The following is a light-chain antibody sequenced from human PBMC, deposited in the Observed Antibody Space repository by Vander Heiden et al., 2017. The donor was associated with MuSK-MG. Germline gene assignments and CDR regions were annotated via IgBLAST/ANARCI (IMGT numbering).Light chain of an antibody. CDR1: QSVLYSSNNKSY. V-gene: IGKV4-1*01. CDR3: QQYESTPWT. Sequence: DIVMTQSPDSLAVSLGVRATINCKSSQSVLYSSNNKSYLAWYQQKPGQPPKLLIYWASTRESGVPDRFSGSGSGTDSTLTISSLQAEDVAVYYCQQYESTPWTFGQGTKVEIK. J-gene: IGKJ1*01. CDR2: WAS.